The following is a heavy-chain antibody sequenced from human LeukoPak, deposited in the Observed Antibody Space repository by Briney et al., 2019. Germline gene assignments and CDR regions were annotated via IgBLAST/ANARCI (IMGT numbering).Heavy chain of an antibody. D-gene: IGHD3-16*02. CDR1: GYAFTSYG. V-gene: IGHV1-18*01. CDR3: ARDGDYVWGSYRPIFDY. Sequence: ASVKVSCKASGYAFTSYGISWVRQAPGQGLEWMGWISAYNGNTNYAQKLQGRVTMTTDTSTSTAYMELRSLRSDDTAVYYCARDGDYVWGSYRPIFDYWGQGTLVTVSS. J-gene: IGHJ4*02. CDR2: ISAYNGNT.